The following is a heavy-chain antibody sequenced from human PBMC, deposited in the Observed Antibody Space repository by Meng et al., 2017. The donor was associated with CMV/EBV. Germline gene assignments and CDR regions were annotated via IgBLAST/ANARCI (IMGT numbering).Heavy chain of an antibody. Sequence: GGSLRLSCAASGFTFSSYAMHGVRQAPGKGLEWVAVISYDGSNKYYADSVKGRFTISRDNSKNTLYLQMNSLRAEDTAVYYCARDRITMIVRGVYGMDVWGQGTTVTVSS. CDR2: ISYDGSNK. V-gene: IGHV3-30*04. J-gene: IGHJ6*02. CDR1: GFTFSSYA. D-gene: IGHD3-22*01. CDR3: ARDRITMIVRGVYGMDV.